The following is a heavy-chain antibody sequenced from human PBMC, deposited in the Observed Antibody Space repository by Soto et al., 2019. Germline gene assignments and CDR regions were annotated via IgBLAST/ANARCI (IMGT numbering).Heavy chain of an antibody. J-gene: IGHJ4*02. CDR1: GGSVSSGSYY. Sequence: PSETLSLTCTVSGGSVSSGSYYWSWIRQPPRKGLEWIGYIYYTGITNYNPSLKSRVTISLDTSKKQFSLKLSSVTAADTAVYYCARLNYYDSGRGLDYWGQGTLVTVSS. CDR2: IYYTGIT. CDR3: ARLNYYDSGRGLDY. D-gene: IGHD3-10*01. V-gene: IGHV4-61*01.